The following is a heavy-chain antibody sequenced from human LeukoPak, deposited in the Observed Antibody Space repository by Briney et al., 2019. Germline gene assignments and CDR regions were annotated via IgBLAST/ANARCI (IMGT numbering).Heavy chain of an antibody. CDR2: ISSNGGST. V-gene: IGHV3-64*01. Sequence: GGSLRLSCAASGFPFSSYAMHWVRQPPGKGLEYVSAISSNGGSTYYANSVKGRFTISRDNSKNTLYLQMGSLRAEDMAVYYCARTVVPADTTYYYYGMDVWGQGTTVTVSS. CDR1: GFPFSSYA. D-gene: IGHD2-2*01. J-gene: IGHJ6*02. CDR3: ARTVVPADTTYYYYGMDV.